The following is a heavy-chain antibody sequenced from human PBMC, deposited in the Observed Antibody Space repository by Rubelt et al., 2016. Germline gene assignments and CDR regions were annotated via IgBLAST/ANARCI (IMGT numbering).Heavy chain of an antibody. CDR3: ARGGAAAADDNDAFDI. CDR1: GGTFSSYA. J-gene: IGHJ3*02. V-gene: IGHV1-69*01. CDR2: IIPIFGTA. D-gene: IGHD6-13*01. Sequence: QVQLVQSGAEVKKPGSSVKVSCKASGGTFSSYAIGWVRQAPGQGLEWMGGIIPIFGTANYAQKFQGRVTITADESTSPAYSELSSLRSEDTAVYYCARGGAAAADDNDAFDIWGQGTMVTVSS.